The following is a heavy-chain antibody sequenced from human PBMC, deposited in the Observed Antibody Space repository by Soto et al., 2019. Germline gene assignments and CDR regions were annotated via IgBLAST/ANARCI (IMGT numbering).Heavy chain of an antibody. Sequence: QVHLVQSGAEVRKPGASVKVSCKASGYSFTSYGISWVRQAPGQGLEWMGWISTDNGNTNYAHNLKGRVSMTIDPSTSTAYMELWRLGSDDTTVYYCARDVPDTSLFFYYYGMDVWGQGTTVTVSS. CDR3: ARDVPDTSLFFYYYGMDV. V-gene: IGHV1-18*01. CDR2: ISTDNGNT. J-gene: IGHJ6*02. D-gene: IGHD2-21*01. CDR1: GYSFTSYG.